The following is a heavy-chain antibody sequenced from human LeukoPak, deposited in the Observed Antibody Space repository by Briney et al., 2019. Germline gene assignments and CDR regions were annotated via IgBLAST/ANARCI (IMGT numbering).Heavy chain of an antibody. CDR1: GGSISSSSYY. CDR3: ARTPIYYFDNSGYYN. Sequence: SETLSLTCTVSGGSISSSSYYWGWIRQPPGKGLEWIGSIHYSGSTNYNPSLKSRVTISVDTSKNQFSLKLSSVTAADTAVYYCARTPIYYFDNSGYYNWGQGTLVTVSS. J-gene: IGHJ4*02. CDR2: IHYSGST. V-gene: IGHV4-39*07. D-gene: IGHD3-22*01.